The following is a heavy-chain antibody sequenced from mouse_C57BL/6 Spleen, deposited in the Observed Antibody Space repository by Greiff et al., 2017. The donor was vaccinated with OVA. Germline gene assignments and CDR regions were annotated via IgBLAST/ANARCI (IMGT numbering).Heavy chain of an antibody. D-gene: IGHD5-1-1*01. CDR2: INPRNGGT. J-gene: IGHJ4*01. Sequence: VQLQQPGTELVKPGASVKLSCKASGYTFTSYWMHWVKQRPGKGLEWIGNINPRNGGTTYNEKFKSKATLTVDKSSSTAYMQLRSLTSEDSAVYDCARRRHNTYAMDYWGQGTSVTVSS. CDR3: ARRRHNTYAMDY. CDR1: GYTFTSYW. V-gene: IGHV1-53*01.